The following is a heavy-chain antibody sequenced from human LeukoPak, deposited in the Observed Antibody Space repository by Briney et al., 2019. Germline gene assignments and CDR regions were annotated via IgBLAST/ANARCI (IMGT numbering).Heavy chain of an antibody. CDR2: IIPIFGTA. V-gene: IGHV1-69*13. D-gene: IGHD5-18*01. CDR3: ARVDTAMVLKTNWFDP. J-gene: IGHJ5*02. Sequence: GASVKVSCKASGGTFSSYAISWVRQAPGQGLEWMGGIIPIFGTANYAQKFQGRVTIAADESTSTAYMELSSLRSEDTAVYYCARVDTAMVLKTNWFDPWGQGTLVTVSS. CDR1: GGTFSSYA.